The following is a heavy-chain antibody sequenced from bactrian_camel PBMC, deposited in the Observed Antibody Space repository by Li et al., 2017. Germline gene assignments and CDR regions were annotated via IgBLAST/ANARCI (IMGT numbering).Heavy chain of an antibody. D-gene: IGHD6*01. V-gene: IGHV3S1*01. CDR3: VRDAGTPYGCNY. J-gene: IGHJ4*01. CDR2: ADLGGGRE. Sequence: HVQLVESGGGSAQAGGSLRLSCVVAEFSKNTKCMGWFRQAPGKDLKDREGVAAADLGGGREDYADSVKGRFAISRFNAKNTLYLQLNSLKTEDTAVYYCVRDAGTPYGCNYWGQGTQVTVS. CDR1: EFSKNTKC.